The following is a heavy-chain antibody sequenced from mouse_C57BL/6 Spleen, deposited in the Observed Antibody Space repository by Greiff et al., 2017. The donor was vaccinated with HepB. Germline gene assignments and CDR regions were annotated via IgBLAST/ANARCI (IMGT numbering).Heavy chain of an antibody. CDR2: IYPGDGDT. J-gene: IGHJ4*01. CDR3: ARHYYGSSYGAMDY. V-gene: IGHV1-82*01. CDR1: GYAFSSSW. D-gene: IGHD1-1*01. Sequence: QVQLQQSGPELVKPGASVKISCKASGYAFSSSWMNWVKQRPGKGLEWIGRIYPGDGDTNYNGKFKGKATLTADKSSSTAYMQLSSLTSEDSAVYFCARHYYGSSYGAMDYWGQGTSVTVSS.